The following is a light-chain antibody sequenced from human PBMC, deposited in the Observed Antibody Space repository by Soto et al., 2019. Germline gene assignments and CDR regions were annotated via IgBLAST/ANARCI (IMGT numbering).Light chain of an antibody. V-gene: IGKV1-39*01. CDR2: AAS. Sequence: DIQMTQSPSSLSASVGDRVTITCRASQSISSYLNWYQQKPGKAPKLLIYAASSLQSGVPSRFSGSGSGTDFTLTISSLQPEDFATYYCQQYDDVPLTFGGGTKVEIK. CDR1: QSISSY. CDR3: QQYDDVPLT. J-gene: IGKJ4*01.